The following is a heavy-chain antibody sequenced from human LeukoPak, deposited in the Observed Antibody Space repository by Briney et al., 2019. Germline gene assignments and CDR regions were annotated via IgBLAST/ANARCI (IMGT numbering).Heavy chain of an antibody. CDR3: ARDCGSSWFDNWFDP. CDR1: GFTFGDYA. J-gene: IGHJ5*02. V-gene: IGHV3-49*03. CDR2: IRSKAYGGTT. Sequence: GGSLRLSCTASGFTFGDYAMSWFRQAPGKGLEWVGFIRSKAYGGTTEYAASVKGRFTISRDDSKSIAYLQMNSLRAEDAAVYYCARDCGSSWFDNWFDPWGQGTLVTVSS. D-gene: IGHD6-13*01.